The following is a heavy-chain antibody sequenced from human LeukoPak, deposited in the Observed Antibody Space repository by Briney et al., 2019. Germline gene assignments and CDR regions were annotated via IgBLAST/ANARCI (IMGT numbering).Heavy chain of an antibody. CDR1: GFIFTSYT. CDR2: ISGSGDTT. D-gene: IGHD3-22*01. V-gene: IGHV3-23*01. J-gene: IGHJ5*01. CDR3: AGERLGVYDRRWFDS. Sequence: SGGSLRLSCAASGFIFTSYTMTWVRQAPGKGLEWVSAISGSGDTTSYADSVKGRFAISRDNSKNTLYLQMNSLRAEDTAVYYCAGERLGVYDRRWFDSWGQGTLVTVSS.